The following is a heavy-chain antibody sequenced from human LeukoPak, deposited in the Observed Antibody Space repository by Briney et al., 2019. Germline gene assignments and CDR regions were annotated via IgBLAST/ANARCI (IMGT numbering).Heavy chain of an antibody. Sequence: GGSLRLSCAASGFTFSNYAMNWVRQAPGKGLEWVSGISGSGSSTYYADSVKGRFTISRDNSKNTLYLQMNSLRAEDTAVYYCAKQVRGSSWYGGGIDYWGQGTLVTVSS. D-gene: IGHD6-13*01. CDR2: ISGSGSST. CDR1: GFTFSNYA. V-gene: IGHV3-23*01. J-gene: IGHJ4*02. CDR3: AKQVRGSSWYGGGIDY.